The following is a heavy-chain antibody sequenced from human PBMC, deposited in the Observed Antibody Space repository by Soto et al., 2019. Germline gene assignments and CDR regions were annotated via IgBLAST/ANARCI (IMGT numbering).Heavy chain of an antibody. V-gene: IGHV4-31*03. J-gene: IGHJ5*02. Sequence: SETLSLTCTVSGGSISSGGYYWSWIRQHPGKGLEWIGYIYYSGSTYYNPSLKSRVTISVDTSKNQFSLKLSSVTAADTAVYYCARTRLGYCSGGSCYPNWFDPWGQGTLVTVSS. CDR1: GGSISSGGYY. CDR3: ARTRLGYCSGGSCYPNWFDP. CDR2: IYYSGST. D-gene: IGHD2-15*01.